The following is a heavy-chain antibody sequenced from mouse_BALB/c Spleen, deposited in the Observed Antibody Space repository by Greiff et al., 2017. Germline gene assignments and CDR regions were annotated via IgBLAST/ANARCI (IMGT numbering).Heavy chain of an antibody. CDR3: AREDPWFAY. CDR1: GFTFSDYG. CDR2: ISNLAYSI. V-gene: IGHV5-15*02. J-gene: IGHJ3*01. Sequence: DVMLVESGGGLVQPGGSRKLSCAASGFTFSDYGMAWVRQAPGKGPEWVAFISNLAYSIYYADTVTGRFTISRENAKNTLYLEMSSLRSEDTAMYYCAREDPWFAYWGQGTLVTVSA.